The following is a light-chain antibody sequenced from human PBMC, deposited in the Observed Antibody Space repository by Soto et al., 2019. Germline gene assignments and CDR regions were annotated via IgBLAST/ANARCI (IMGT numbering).Light chain of an antibody. CDR1: QSVSSN. Sequence: ETVMTQSPATLSVSPGERATLSCRASQSVSSNLAWYQQKPGQAPRLLIYGASTRATGIPTRFSGRGSGTEFTLTISRLQSDDFALYYGIQYHDWPPWTFGQGTKVEVK. CDR2: GAS. J-gene: IGKJ1*01. V-gene: IGKV3-15*01. CDR3: IQYHDWPPWT.